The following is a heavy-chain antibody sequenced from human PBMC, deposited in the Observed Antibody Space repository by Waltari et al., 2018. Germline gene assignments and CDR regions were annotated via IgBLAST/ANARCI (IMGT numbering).Heavy chain of an antibody. CDR2: IYDSGRT. D-gene: IGHD6-19*01. CDR3: SSLYSSGWSGDY. V-gene: IGHV4-59*01. Sequence: QVQLQESGPGLVKPSETLSVTCNVSGGSISSYYWSWIRQPPGERLEWIGYIYDSGRTIYNPSLKSRVTISIDTSKHQFSLKLKSVTAADTAVNYCSSLYSSGWSGDYWGQGTLVTVSS. CDR1: GGSISSYY. J-gene: IGHJ4*02.